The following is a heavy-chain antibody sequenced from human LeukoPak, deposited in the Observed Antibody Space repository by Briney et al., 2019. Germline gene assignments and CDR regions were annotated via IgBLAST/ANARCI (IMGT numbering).Heavy chain of an antibody. CDR3: AKDLDIVVVPAAIYFDY. V-gene: IGHV3-23*01. CDR2: ISGSGGST. J-gene: IGHJ4*02. D-gene: IGHD2-2*01. CDR1: GFTFSSYA. Sequence: PGGSLRLSCAASGFTFSSYAMSWVRQAPGKGLEWVSAISGSGGSTYYADSVKGRFTISRDNSKNTLYLQMNSLRAEDTAVYYCAKDLDIVVVPAAIYFDYWGQGTLVTVPS.